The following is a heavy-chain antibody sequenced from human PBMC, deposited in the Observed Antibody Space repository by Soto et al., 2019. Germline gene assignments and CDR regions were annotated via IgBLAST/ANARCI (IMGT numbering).Heavy chain of an antibody. V-gene: IGHV3-30*03. J-gene: IGHJ6*02. CDR3: ARGGEWLTPYYYYYYGMDV. CDR1: GFTFSSYG. D-gene: IGHD3-3*01. Sequence: GGSLRLSCAASGFTFSSYGMHWVRQAPGKGLEWVAVISYDGSNKYYADSVKGRFTISRDNSKNTLYLQMNSLRAEDTAVYYCARGGEWLTPYYYYYYGMDVWGQGTTVTVSS. CDR2: ISYDGSNK.